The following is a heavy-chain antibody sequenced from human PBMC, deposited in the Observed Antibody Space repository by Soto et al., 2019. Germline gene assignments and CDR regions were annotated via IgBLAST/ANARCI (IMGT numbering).Heavy chain of an antibody. CDR1: GGTFSSYA. V-gene: IGHV1-69*01. CDR3: ARVHITGTGLRYYYGMDV. CDR2: IIPIFGTA. D-gene: IGHD1-20*01. J-gene: IGHJ6*02. Sequence: QVQLVQSGAEVKKPGSSVKVSCKASGGTFSSYAISWVRQAPGQGLEWMGGIIPIFGTANYARKFQGRVTITADESTSTAYMERSIMRSEDTAVYYCARVHITGTGLRYYYGMDVWGQGTTVTVSS.